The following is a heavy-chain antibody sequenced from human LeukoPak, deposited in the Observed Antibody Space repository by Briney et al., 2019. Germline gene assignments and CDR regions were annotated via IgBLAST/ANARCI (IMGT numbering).Heavy chain of an antibody. CDR2: INWNGGNT. J-gene: IGHJ6*03. V-gene: IGHV3-20*04. Sequence: GGSLRLSCAASGFTFDDYGMSWVRQAPGKGLEWVSGINWNGGNTGYVDSVKGRFTISRDNAKNSLYLQMNSLRVEDTALYYSARALSNYVDYYYYYYMDVWGKGTTVTVSS. CDR1: GFTFDDYG. D-gene: IGHD4-11*01. CDR3: ARALSNYVDYYYYYYMDV.